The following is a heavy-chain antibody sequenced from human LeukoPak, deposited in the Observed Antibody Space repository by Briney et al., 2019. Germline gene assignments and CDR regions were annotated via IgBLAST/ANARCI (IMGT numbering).Heavy chain of an antibody. J-gene: IGHJ5*02. CDR2: TYYSGST. CDR3: ARHEYSGSYYGLSWFDP. Sequence: KTSETLSLTCTVSGGSISSSGYYWGWIRQPPGKGLEWIASTYYSGSTYYNPSLKSRVTISVDTSRNQLSLKLSSLTAADTAVYYCARHEYSGSYYGLSWFDPWGQGTLVTVSS. D-gene: IGHD1-26*01. V-gene: IGHV4-39*01. CDR1: GGSISSSGYY.